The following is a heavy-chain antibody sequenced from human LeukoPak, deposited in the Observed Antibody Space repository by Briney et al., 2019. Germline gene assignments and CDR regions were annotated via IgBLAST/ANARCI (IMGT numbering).Heavy chain of an antibody. CDR1: GFTFSSYA. Sequence: HPGGSLRLSCSGFTFSSYAMSWVRQAPGKGLEWVSTISDSGSDTYYADSVKGRFTISRDNSKNTLYLQMKGLRAEDTAVYYSARTVGYCSSSSCYTGQINDYYYGMDVWGQGTTVTVSS. J-gene: IGHJ6*02. CDR3: ARTVGYCSSSSCYTGQINDYYYGMDV. CDR2: ISDSGSDT. V-gene: IGHV3-23*01. D-gene: IGHD2-2*02.